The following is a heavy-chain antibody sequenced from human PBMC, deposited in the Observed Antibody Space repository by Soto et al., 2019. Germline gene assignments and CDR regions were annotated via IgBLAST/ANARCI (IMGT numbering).Heavy chain of an antibody. Sequence: ASVKGCCKPSVDTFTGYYMHWARQARGKGLEWMAGFDPEDGDTIYAQKFQGRVTMTEDTPTDTAYMELRSLRSEDTAVYYCATIVVYAIEVNYFDYWGQGTLVTVSS. CDR1: VDTFTGYY. J-gene: IGHJ4*02. V-gene: IGHV1-24*01. D-gene: IGHD2-8*02. CDR3: ATIVVYAIEVNYFDY. CDR2: FDPEDGDT.